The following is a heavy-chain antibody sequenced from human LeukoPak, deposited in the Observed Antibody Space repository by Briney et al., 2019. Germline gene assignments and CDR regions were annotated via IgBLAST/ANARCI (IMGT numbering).Heavy chain of an antibody. CDR3: ATHSQPPFGQEYYFDY. CDR1: GYTFTDYY. D-gene: IGHD2-21*01. V-gene: IGHV1-69-2*01. J-gene: IGHJ4*02. CDR2: VDPEDGET. Sequence: ASVKISCKVSGYTFTDYYMHWVQQAPGKGLEWMGLVDPEDGETIYSEKFQGRVTITADTSTDTPYMELSSLRSEDTAVYYCATHSQPPFGQEYYFDYWGQGTLVTVSS.